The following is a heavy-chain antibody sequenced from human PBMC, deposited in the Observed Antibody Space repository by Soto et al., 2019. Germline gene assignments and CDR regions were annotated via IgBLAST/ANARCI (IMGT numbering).Heavy chain of an antibody. Sequence: SETLSLTCTVSGGSVSSGSFYWSWIRQPPGKGLEWIGFIYNNRSFNYNPSLKSRVTISVDTSKHQFSLKLSSVTAADTAVYHCARVPLDYSNSHYFDFWGQGALVTVSS. CDR2: IYNNRSF. J-gene: IGHJ4*02. D-gene: IGHD6-6*01. CDR1: GGSVSSGSFY. V-gene: IGHV4-61*01. CDR3: ARVPLDYSNSHYFDF.